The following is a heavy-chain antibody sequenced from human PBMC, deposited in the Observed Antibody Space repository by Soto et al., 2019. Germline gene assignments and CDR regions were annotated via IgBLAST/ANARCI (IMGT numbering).Heavy chain of an antibody. Sequence: SVKVSCKASGFTFTSSAVQWVRQARGQRLEWIGWIVVGSGNTNYAQKFQERVTITRDMSTSTAYMELSSLRSEETAVYYCAEDLGAWKQRGKGYYYYYGMDVWGQVNTVTVS. CDR3: AEDLGAWKQRGKGYYYYYGMDV. CDR1: GFTFTSSA. V-gene: IGHV1-58*01. D-gene: IGHD1-1*01. J-gene: IGHJ6*02. CDR2: IVVGSGNT.